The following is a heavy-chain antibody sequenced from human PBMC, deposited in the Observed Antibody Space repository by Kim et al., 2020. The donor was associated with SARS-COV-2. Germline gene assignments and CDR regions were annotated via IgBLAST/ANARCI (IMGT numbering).Heavy chain of an antibody. Sequence: GGSLRLSCAASGFTFSSYAMHWVRQAPGKGLEWVAVISYDGSNKYYADSVKGRFTISRDNSKNTLYLQMNSLRAEDTAVYYCARDGYSSSSSGYWGQGTLVTVSS. CDR3: ARDGYSSSSSGY. J-gene: IGHJ4*02. CDR1: GFTFSSYA. D-gene: IGHD6-13*01. CDR2: ISYDGSNK. V-gene: IGHV3-30-3*01.